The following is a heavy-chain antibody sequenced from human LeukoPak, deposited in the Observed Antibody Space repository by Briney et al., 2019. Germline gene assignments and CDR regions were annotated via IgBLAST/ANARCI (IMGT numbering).Heavy chain of an antibody. D-gene: IGHD2-8*01. CDR3: ARSLYGSADY. V-gene: IGHV3-64*01. CDR1: GFTFSNYA. J-gene: IGHJ4*02. CDR2: ITSNGGST. Sequence: GGSLRLSCAASGFTFSNYAIHWVRQAPGKGLEYVSAITSNGGSTYYANSVKGRFTISRDNSKNTLYLQMGSLRAEDMAVYYCARSLYGSADYWGQGTLVTVSS.